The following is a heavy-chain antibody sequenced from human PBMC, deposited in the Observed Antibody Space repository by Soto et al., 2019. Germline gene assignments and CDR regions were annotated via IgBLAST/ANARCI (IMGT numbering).Heavy chain of an antibody. J-gene: IGHJ4*02. D-gene: IGHD5-12*01. CDR2: IIPILGIA. V-gene: IGHV1-69*08. CDR1: GGTFSSYT. Sequence: QVQLVQSGAEVKKPGSSVKVSCKASGGTFSSYTISWVRQAPGQGLEWMGRIIPILGIANYAQKFQGRVTITADKATSTDYMELSSLRSEDTAVYYCAREGDSGYDYARFDYWGQGTLVTGSS. CDR3: AREGDSGYDYARFDY.